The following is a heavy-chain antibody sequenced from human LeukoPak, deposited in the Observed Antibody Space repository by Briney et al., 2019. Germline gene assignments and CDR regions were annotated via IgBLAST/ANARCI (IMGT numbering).Heavy chain of an antibody. D-gene: IGHD2-2*01. CDR2: ISSSSSYI. CDR3: ARVGCSSTSCYVESEVHDAFDI. J-gene: IGHJ3*02. CDR1: GFTFSSYS. V-gene: IGHV3-21*06. Sequence: GGSLRLSCAASGFTFSSYSMNWVRQAPGKGLEWVSFISSSSSYIYYADSLKGRFTISRDNAKSSLYLQMNSLRAEDTAVYYCARVGCSSTSCYVESEVHDAFDIWGQGTMVTVSS.